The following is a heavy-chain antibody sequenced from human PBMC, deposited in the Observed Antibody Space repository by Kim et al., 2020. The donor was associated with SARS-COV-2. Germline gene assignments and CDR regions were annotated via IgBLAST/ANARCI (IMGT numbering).Heavy chain of an antibody. CDR2: ISAYNGNT. CDR3: ARGDEYCSGGSCYDAFDI. Sequence: ASVKVSCKASGYTFTSYGISWVRQAPGQGLEWMGWISAYNGNTNYAQKLQGRVTMTTDTSTSTAYMELRSLRSDDTAVYYCARGDEYCSGGSCYDAFDIWGQGTMVTVSS. V-gene: IGHV1-18*01. D-gene: IGHD2-15*01. J-gene: IGHJ3*02. CDR1: GYTFTSYG.